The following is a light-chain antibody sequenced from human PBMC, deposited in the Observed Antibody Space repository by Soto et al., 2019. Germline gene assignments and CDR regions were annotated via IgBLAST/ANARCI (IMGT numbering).Light chain of an antibody. Sequence: QSVLTQPASVSGSPGQSITISCTGTSSDVGAYNFVSWHQQHPGKAPKLMIYNVYDRPSGISYRFSGSKSGNTASLTISGLQGEEEADYYCSAYTVSRTYVFGTGTKGTVL. CDR3: SAYTVSRTYV. V-gene: IGLV2-14*03. CDR2: NVY. CDR1: SSDVGAYNF. J-gene: IGLJ1*01.